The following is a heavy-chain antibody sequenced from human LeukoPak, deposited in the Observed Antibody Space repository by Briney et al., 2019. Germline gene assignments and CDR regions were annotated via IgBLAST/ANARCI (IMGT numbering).Heavy chain of an antibody. CDR2: IRITTTT. CDR1: GFTFSSSA. J-gene: IGHJ4*02. V-gene: IGHV3-48*04. D-gene: IGHD3-10*01. CDR3: ARVTFGDSIPGY. Sequence: GGSLKLSCAASGFTFSSSAMNWVRQAPGKGLEWVSHIRITTTTYYADSVKGRFTISRDNAKSSLYLQMYSLRAEDTAVYYCARVTFGDSIPGYWGQGTLVTVSS.